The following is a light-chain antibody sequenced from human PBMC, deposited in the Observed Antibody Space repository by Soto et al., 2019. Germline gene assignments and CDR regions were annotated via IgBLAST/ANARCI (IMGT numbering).Light chain of an antibody. CDR1: SSNIGAGYD. J-gene: IGLJ1*01. CDR3: QSYDSRLSGSGV. V-gene: IGLV1-40*01. Sequence: QPVLTQPPSVSGAPGQRVTISCTGSSSNIGAGYDVHWYQQLPGTAPKHLIYGNTNRPSGVPDRFSGSKSRTSASLAITGLQAEDEACDYCQSYDSRLSGSGVFGTGTKLTVL. CDR2: GNT.